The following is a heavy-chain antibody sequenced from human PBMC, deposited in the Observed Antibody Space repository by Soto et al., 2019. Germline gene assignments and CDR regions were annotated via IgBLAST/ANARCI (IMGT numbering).Heavy chain of an antibody. CDR1: GGTFSSYT. V-gene: IGHV1-69*02. Sequence: QVQLVQSGAEVKKPGSSVKVPCKASGGTFSSYTISWVRQAPGQGLEWMGRIIPILGIANYAQKFQGRVTITADKSTSTAYMELSSLRSEDTAVYYCASSYGDYGPSYYYMDVWGKGTTVTVSS. D-gene: IGHD4-17*01. CDR3: ASSYGDYGPSYYYMDV. CDR2: IIPILGIA. J-gene: IGHJ6*03.